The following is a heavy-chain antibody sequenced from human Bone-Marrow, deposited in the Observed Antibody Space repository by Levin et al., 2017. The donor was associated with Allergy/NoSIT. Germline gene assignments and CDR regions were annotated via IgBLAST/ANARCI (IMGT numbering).Heavy chain of an antibody. Sequence: PGGSLRLSCAASGFMFKIYAMIWVRQAPGKGLEWVSAIDNSGFTTFYADSVKGRFTISRDNSKNTLYLQMNSLRAEDTALYYCAKLLTTSATGYWGQGTLVTVSS. J-gene: IGHJ4*02. CDR1: GFMFKIYA. V-gene: IGHV3-23*05. CDR2: IDNSGFTT. D-gene: IGHD2-15*01. CDR3: AKLLTTSATGY.